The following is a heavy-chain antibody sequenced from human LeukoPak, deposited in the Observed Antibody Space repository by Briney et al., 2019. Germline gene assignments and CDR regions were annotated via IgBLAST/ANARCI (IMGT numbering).Heavy chain of an antibody. CDR2: ISGSGGSA. D-gene: IGHD3-10*01. V-gene: IGHV3-23*01. Sequence: GGSLRLSCEASGFTFSSYAMSWVRQAPGKGLEWVSSISGSGGSAYYADSVKGRFTISRDNSKNTLYLQMNSLRAEDTAVYYCAKDFLGYYGSGSYYVQRFFDYWGQGTLVTVSS. CDR3: AKDFLGYYGSGSYYVQRFFDY. CDR1: GFTFSSYA. J-gene: IGHJ4*02.